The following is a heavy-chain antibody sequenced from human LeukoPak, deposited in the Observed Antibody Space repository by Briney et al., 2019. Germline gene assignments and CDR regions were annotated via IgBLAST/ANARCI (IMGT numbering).Heavy chain of an antibody. CDR3: ARPRRYYYDSSGYYQDGAFDI. D-gene: IGHD3-22*01. CDR1: GFTFSSYS. V-gene: IGHV3-21*01. J-gene: IGHJ3*02. CDR2: ISSSSSYI. Sequence: SGGSLRLSCAASGFTFSSYSMNWVRQAPGKGLEWVSSISSSSSYIYYADSVKGRFTISRDNAKNSLYLQMNSLRAEDTAVYYCARPRRYYYDSSGYYQDGAFDIWGQGTMVTVSS.